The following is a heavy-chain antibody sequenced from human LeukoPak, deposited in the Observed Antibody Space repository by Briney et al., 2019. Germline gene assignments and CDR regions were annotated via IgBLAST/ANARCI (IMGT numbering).Heavy chain of an antibody. CDR2: IYHSGST. D-gene: IGHD5-12*01. V-gene: IGHV4-30-2*01. CDR1: GGSISSGGYS. CDR3: ARAHAEGGYSGYDYWFDP. J-gene: IGHJ5*02. Sequence: SQTLSLTCAVSGGSISSGGYSWSWIRQPPGKGLEWIGYIYHSGSTYYNPSLKSRVTISVDRSKNQFSLKLSSVTAADTAVYYCARAHAEGGYSGYDYWFDPWGQGTLVTVSS.